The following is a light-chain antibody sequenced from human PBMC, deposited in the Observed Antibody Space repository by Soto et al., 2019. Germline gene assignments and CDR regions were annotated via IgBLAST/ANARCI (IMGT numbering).Light chain of an antibody. Sequence: EIVMTQSPATVSVSPGERPTLSCRASQSVSSNLAWYQQKPGQAPRLLMYGAATRDTGIPARFSGSGSGTEFTLTISSLQSEDFGVYYCQQYNNWPYTFGQGTKREIK. V-gene: IGKV3-15*01. J-gene: IGKJ2*01. CDR2: GAA. CDR3: QQYNNWPYT. CDR1: QSVSSN.